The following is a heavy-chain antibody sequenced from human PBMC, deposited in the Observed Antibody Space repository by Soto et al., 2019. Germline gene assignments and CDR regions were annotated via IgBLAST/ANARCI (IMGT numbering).Heavy chain of an antibody. J-gene: IGHJ3*01. Sequence: SQTLSLTGAMSGCSVSSDTVVCNCIRHSPSRGLQWMGRTYYRSKWYNEYLVFVKSRITINPDTSKNQFSLQLNSVTPEGTAVYYCARGIYDTTVGTAFDVWGQGTKVTVSS. CDR2: TYYRSKWYN. D-gene: IGHD3-22*01. CDR3: ARGIYDTTVGTAFDV. CDR1: GCSVSSDTVV. V-gene: IGHV6-1*01.